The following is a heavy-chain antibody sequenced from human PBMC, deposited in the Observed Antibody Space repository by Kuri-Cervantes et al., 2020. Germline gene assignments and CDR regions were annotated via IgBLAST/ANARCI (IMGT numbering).Heavy chain of an antibody. D-gene: IGHD6-19*01. CDR3: AKGGREWLGPYYFDY. CDR1: GFTFSSYA. CDR2: ISGSGGST. V-gene: IGHV3-23*01. J-gene: IGHJ4*02. Sequence: GESLKISCAASGFTFSSYAMSWVRQAPGKGLEWVSAISGSGGSTYYADSAKGRFTISRDNSKNTLYLQMNSLRAEDTAVYYCAKGGREWLGPYYFDYWGQGTLVTVSS.